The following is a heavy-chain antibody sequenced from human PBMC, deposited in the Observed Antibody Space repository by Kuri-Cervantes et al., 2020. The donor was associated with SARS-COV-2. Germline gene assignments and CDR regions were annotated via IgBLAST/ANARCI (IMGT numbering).Heavy chain of an antibody. CDR3: ASARCAGGCYLIDH. D-gene: IGHD2-8*01. CDR1: GFTFSSYS. J-gene: IGHJ1*01. CDR2: ISSSSSYI. Sequence: GGSXXLSXAASGFTFSSYSMNWVRQAPGKGLEWVSSISSSSSYIYYADSVKGRFTVSRDNSKNILSLQVNSLRPEDTAVYYCASARCAGGCYLIDHWGQGTLVTVSS. V-gene: IGHV3-21*01.